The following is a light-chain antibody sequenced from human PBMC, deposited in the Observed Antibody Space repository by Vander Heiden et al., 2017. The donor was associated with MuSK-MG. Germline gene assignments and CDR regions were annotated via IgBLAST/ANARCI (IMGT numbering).Light chain of an antibody. CDR2: GAS. V-gene: IGKV3-15*01. CDR3: QQNKEWPPCT. CDR1: QSVSNN. J-gene: IGKJ2*02. Sequence: EIVMTQSPAILPVSPGEGANFSCRASQSVSNNLAWYQQKPGQAPRHLIYGASSRATGIPARFSGSGGGRQVTLTISSRQPEDFAVYYCQQNKEWPPCTFGQGTKV.